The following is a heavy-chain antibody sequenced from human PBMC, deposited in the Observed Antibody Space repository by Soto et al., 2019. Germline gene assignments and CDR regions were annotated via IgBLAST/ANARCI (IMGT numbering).Heavy chain of an antibody. CDR2: IAPFSGDV. V-gene: IGHV1-45*02. CDR3: ASGGAGSGPFTWELPDH. Sequence: QMQLVQSGAEVTKTGSSVTVSCQALGNTFSYRYLHWVRQAPGQALEWRGWIAPFSGDVHYAQKFQERVTLTRDRSINTAYMRMSSLRSEDTAIYFCASGGAGSGPFTWELPDHWGQGTQVTVSS. J-gene: IGHJ4*02. CDR1: GNTFSYRY. D-gene: IGHD1-26*01.